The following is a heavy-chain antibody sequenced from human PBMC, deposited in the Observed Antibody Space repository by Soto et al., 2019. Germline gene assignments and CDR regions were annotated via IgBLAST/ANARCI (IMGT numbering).Heavy chain of an antibody. J-gene: IGHJ1*01. CDR3: AKRRSSGAQH. Sequence: RVSGSVSGFPFSSYAMTWVRQAPGKGLEWVSSVVDSGASTYYADSVRGRFTISRDNSKTTLYLQMTSLRADDTAAYYCAKRRSSGAQH. CDR1: GFPFSSYA. V-gene: IGHV3-23*01. CDR2: VVDSGAST. D-gene: IGHD6-19*01.